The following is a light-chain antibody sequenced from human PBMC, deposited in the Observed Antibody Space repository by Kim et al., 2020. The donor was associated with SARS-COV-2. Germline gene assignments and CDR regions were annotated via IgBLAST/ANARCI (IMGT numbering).Light chain of an antibody. CDR1: QSVSSNY. J-gene: IGKJ1*01. V-gene: IGKV3-20*01. CDR2: GAS. Sequence: LSLSPGERATLSCRASQSVSSNYLAWYQQTPGQAPRILIYGASNRATGIPDRFSGSGSGTDFTLTISRQEPEDFAVYYCQQYGTSFGQGTKVDIK. CDR3: QQYGTS.